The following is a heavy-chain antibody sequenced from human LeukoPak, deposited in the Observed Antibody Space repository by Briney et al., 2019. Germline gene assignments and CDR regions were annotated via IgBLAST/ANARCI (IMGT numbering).Heavy chain of an antibody. Sequence: GRSLRLSCAASGFTFSTYGMHWVRQAPGKGLEWVAAISYDGGNQYYADSVKGRFTISRDNAKNSLYLQMNSLRVEDTAVYYCTRDPNHPGYSSGWYYWGHGTLVTVSS. CDR3: TRDPNHPGYSSGWYY. J-gene: IGHJ4*01. V-gene: IGHV3-30*03. D-gene: IGHD6-19*01. CDR2: ISYDGGNQ. CDR1: GFTFSTYG.